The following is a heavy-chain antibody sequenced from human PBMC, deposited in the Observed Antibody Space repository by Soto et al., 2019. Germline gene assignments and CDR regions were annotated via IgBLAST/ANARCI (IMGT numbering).Heavy chain of an antibody. D-gene: IGHD6-19*01. CDR3: ARAGRQSIAVAGIEPFDY. Sequence: GESLKISCAASGFTFSSYWMHWVRQAPGKGLVWVSRINSDGSSTSYADSVKGRFTISRDNAKNTLYLQMNSLRAEDTAVYYCARAGRQSIAVAGIEPFDYWGQGTLVTVSS. V-gene: IGHV3-74*01. CDR2: INSDGSST. CDR1: GFTFSSYW. J-gene: IGHJ4*02.